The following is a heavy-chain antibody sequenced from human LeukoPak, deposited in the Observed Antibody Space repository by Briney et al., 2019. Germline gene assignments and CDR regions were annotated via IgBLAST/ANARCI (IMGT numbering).Heavy chain of an antibody. CDR1: GGTFSSYA. CDR3: TTSSSGSPLFDP. J-gene: IGHJ5*02. CDR2: IIPIFGTA. V-gene: IGHV1-69*13. Sequence: SVKVSCKASGGTFSSYAISWVRQAPGQGLEWMGGIIPIFGTANYAQKFQGRVTITADESTSTAYMELSSLRSEDTAVYYCTTSSSGSPLFDPWGQGTLVTVSS. D-gene: IGHD1-26*01.